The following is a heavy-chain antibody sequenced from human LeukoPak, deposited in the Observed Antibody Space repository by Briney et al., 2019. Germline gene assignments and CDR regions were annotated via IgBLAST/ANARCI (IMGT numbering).Heavy chain of an antibody. CDR2: ISGSGGST. J-gene: IGHJ4*02. V-gene: IGHV3-23*01. D-gene: IGHD6-19*01. Sequence: PGGSLRLSCAASGFTFSSYAMSWVRQAPGKGLEWVSAISGSGGSTYYADSVKGRFTISRDNSKNTLYLQMNSLRAEDTAVYYCAKDPRYSSGWLPFDYWGQGTLVTVSS. CDR3: AKDPRYSSGWLPFDY. CDR1: GFTFSSYA.